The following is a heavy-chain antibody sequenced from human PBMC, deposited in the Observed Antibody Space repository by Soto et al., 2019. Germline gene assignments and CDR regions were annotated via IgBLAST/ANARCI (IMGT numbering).Heavy chain of an antibody. CDR3: AQLGGYYQAFDQ. D-gene: IGHD3-22*01. CDR2: IYYSGST. J-gene: IGHJ4*02. Sequence: PSETLSLTCTVSGGSMNTYYWGWFRQPPGKGLEWVGYIYYSGSTTYSPSLKSRVTISLDTSKNQFSLILNSVTAADTAVYYCAQLGGYYQAFDQWGQGSLVTVSS. V-gene: IGHV4-59*08. CDR1: GGSMNTYY.